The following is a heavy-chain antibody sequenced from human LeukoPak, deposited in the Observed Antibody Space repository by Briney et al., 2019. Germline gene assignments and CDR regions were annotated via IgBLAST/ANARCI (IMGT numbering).Heavy chain of an antibody. D-gene: IGHD6-13*01. CDR1: GFTFSTYS. Sequence: GGSLRLSCAASGFTFSTYSMNWVRQAPGKGLEWVSYISSSGSTIYYADSVKGRFTISRDNAKNSLYLQMNSLRAEDTAVYYCARDSYSSSWYWDYWGQGTLVTVSS. CDR2: ISSSGSTI. CDR3: ARDSYSSSWYWDY. V-gene: IGHV3-48*04. J-gene: IGHJ4*02.